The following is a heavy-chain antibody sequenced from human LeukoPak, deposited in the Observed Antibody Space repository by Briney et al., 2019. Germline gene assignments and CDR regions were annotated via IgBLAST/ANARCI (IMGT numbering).Heavy chain of an antibody. D-gene: IGHD2-15*01. J-gene: IGHJ4*02. V-gene: IGHV4-4*07. Sequence: PSETLSLTCTVSGGSFSDYYWSWIRQPAGKGLEWIGRIYTSGSTNYNPSLKSRVTMSFDMSKNQFSLKLNSVTAADTAVYYCARDLVAFDYWGQGALVTVSS. CDR1: GGSFSDYY. CDR3: ARDLVAFDY. CDR2: IYTSGST.